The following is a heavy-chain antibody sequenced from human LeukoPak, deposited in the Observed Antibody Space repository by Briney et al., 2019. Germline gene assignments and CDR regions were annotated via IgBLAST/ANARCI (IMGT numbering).Heavy chain of an antibody. Sequence: SETLSLTCTVSGGSISSSSYYWGWIRQPPGKGLEWIGSIYYSGSTYYNPSLKSRVTISVDTSKNQFSLKLSSVTAADTAVYYCARTWRAAAGPGDYWGQGTLVTVSS. V-gene: IGHV4-39*01. J-gene: IGHJ4*02. D-gene: IGHD6-13*01. CDR2: IYYSGST. CDR1: GGSISSSSYY. CDR3: ARTWRAAAGPGDY.